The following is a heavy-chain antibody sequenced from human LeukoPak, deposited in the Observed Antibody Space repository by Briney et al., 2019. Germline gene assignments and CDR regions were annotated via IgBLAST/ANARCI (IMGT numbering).Heavy chain of an antibody. J-gene: IGHJ4*02. D-gene: IGHD2-2*01. CDR3: ARARYCSSTSCFDDY. V-gene: IGHV3-7*04. CDR1: GFTFTSHW. CDR2: INQDGGEK. Sequence: GGSLRLSCAASGFTFTSHWMTWVRQAPGKGLEWVANINQDGGEKYYVDSVKGRFTISRDNAKSSLYLQMNSLRAEDTAVYYCARARYCSSTSCFDDYWGQGSLVTVSS.